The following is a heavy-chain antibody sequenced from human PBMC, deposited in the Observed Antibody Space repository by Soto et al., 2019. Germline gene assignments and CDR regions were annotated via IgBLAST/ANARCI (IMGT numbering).Heavy chain of an antibody. CDR1: GGTFSSYA. V-gene: IGHV1-69*13. CDR3: ARDNLDYDSSGYNSPRFDY. J-gene: IGHJ4*02. Sequence: SVKVSCKASGGTFSSYAISWVRQAPGQGLEWMGGIIPIFGTANYAQKFQGRVTITADESTSTAYMELSSLRSEDTAVYYCARDNLDYDSSGYNSPRFDYCGQGTLVTVSS. D-gene: IGHD3-22*01. CDR2: IIPIFGTA.